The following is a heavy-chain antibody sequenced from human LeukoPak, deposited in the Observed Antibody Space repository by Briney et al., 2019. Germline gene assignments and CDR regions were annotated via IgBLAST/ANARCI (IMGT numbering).Heavy chain of an antibody. J-gene: IGHJ1*01. CDR2: MNHTGTI. Sequence: SETLSLTCAVSGYSLGSGFYCGWVRQPPGKGLDWIGNMNHTGTIYYNPSLRSRLTISEDTSKSHLSLTVDSVTAADTAGYYCATGRYSGSVVYWRQGILVTVSS. D-gene: IGHD1-26*01. CDR3: ATGRYSGSVVY. CDR1: GYSLGSGFY. V-gene: IGHV4-38-2*01.